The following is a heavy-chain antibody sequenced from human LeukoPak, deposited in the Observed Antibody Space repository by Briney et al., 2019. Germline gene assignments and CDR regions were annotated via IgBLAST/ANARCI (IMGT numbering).Heavy chain of an antibody. V-gene: IGHV1-2*02. CDR3: ARGRFGEWDNWFDP. J-gene: IGHJ5*02. Sequence: ASLKVSCKASGYTFTGYYIHWVRQAPGQCLEWMAWINPNSGATNYAQKFQGRVTMTRDTSISTAYMELSRLTSDDTAVYFCARGRFGEWDNWFDPWGQGTLVTVSS. CDR1: GYTFTGYY. CDR2: INPNSGAT. D-gene: IGHD3-10*01.